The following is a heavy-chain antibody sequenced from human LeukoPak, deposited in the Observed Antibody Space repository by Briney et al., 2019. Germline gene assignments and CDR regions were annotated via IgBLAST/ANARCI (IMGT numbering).Heavy chain of an antibody. Sequence: ASVKVSCKASGYTFTSYAMHWVRQAPGQRLEWMGWINAGKGNTKYSQKFQGRVTITRDTSASTAYMELSSLRSEDTAVYYCARGGSVKGIDYWGQGTLVTVSS. CDR2: INAGKGNT. J-gene: IGHJ4*02. CDR1: GYTFTSYA. V-gene: IGHV1-3*01. CDR3: ARGGSVKGIDY.